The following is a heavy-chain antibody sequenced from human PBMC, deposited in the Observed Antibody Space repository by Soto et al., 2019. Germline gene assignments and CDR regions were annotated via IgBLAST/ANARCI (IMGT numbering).Heavy chain of an antibody. CDR3: AREASRTVTTGLGKNGVAYYYGMDV. CDR2: IDHSFIT. Sequence: SATLSRTCTVSGVSISSYYWSWIRQPAGKGLEWIGRIDHSFITNYNPSLQSRVTISVDKSKNQFSLKLSSVTAADTAVYYCAREASRTVTTGLGKNGVAYYYGMDVWGQGTTVTVSS. V-gene: IGHV4-4*07. J-gene: IGHJ6*02. D-gene: IGHD4-17*01. CDR1: GVSISSYY.